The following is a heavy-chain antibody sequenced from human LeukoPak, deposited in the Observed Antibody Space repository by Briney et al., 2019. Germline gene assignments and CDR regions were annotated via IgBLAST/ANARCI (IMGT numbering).Heavy chain of an antibody. J-gene: IGHJ6*02. CDR2: MNPNTGNT. V-gene: IGHV1-8*01. D-gene: IGHD6-13*01. CDR3: ARGQKDNGVSSSWYYYGMDV. Sequence: ASVTVSCKASGYTFTSSDINWMRQATGQGLEWMGWMNPNTGNTEYAQKFQGRVTMTSNTSISTAYMELSSLRSEDTAVYYCARGQKDNGVSSSWYYYGMDVWGQGTTVTVSS. CDR1: GYTFTSSD.